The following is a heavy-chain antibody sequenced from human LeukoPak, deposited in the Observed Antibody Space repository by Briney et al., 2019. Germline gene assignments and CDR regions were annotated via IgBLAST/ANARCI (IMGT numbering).Heavy chain of an antibody. J-gene: IGHJ5*02. V-gene: IGHV3-11*01. D-gene: IGHD6-19*01. CDR2: ITSSGSTI. CDR1: GFTFSDYY. Sequence: GGSRRLSCAASGFTFSDYYMSWIRQAPGKGLEWVSYITSSGSTIYYADSVKGRFTISRDNAENSLYLQMNSLRAEDTAVYYCARDLGSGWTRNWFDPWGQGTLVTVSS. CDR3: ARDLGSGWTRNWFDP.